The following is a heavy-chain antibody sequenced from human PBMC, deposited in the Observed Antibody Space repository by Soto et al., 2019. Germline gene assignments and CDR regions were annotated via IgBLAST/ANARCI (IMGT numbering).Heavy chain of an antibody. Sequence: GGSLRLSCAASGFTFSNAWMNWVRQAPGKGLEWVGRIKSKTDGGTTDYAAPVKGRFTISRDDSKNTLYLQMNSLKTEDTAVYYCTTDNDIVVVPPTDPWGQGTLVTVSS. CDR1: GFTFSNAW. J-gene: IGHJ5*02. CDR3: TTDNDIVVVPPTDP. D-gene: IGHD2-2*01. V-gene: IGHV3-15*07. CDR2: IKSKTDGGTT.